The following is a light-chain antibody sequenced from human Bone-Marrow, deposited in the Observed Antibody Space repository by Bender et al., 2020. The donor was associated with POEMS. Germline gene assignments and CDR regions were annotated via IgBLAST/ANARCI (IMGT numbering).Light chain of an antibody. J-gene: IGLJ3*02. V-gene: IGLV2-8*01. CDR3: SSYAGSNNLV. CDR2: EVT. CDR1: SSDVGGYNY. Sequence: QSALTQPASVSGSPGQSITMSCTGTSSDVGGYNYVSWYQQHPGKAPKLIIYEVTKRPSGVPDRFSGSKSDNTASLTVSGLQADDEGDYYCSSYAGSNNLVFGGGTKLTVL.